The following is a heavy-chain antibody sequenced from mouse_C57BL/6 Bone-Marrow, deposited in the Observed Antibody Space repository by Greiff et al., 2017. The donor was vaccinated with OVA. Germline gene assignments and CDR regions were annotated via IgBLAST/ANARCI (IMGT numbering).Heavy chain of an antibody. D-gene: IGHD1-1*02. CDR2: ISNGGGST. V-gene: IGHV5-12*01. Sequence: DVMLVESGGGLVQPGGSLKLSCAASGFTFSDYYMYWVRQTPEKRLEWVAYISNGGGSTYYPDTVKGRFTISRDNAKNTLYLQMSRLKSEDTAMYYCARQRWFYFDYWGQGTTLTVSS. CDR1: GFTFSDYY. J-gene: IGHJ2*01. CDR3: ARQRWFYFDY.